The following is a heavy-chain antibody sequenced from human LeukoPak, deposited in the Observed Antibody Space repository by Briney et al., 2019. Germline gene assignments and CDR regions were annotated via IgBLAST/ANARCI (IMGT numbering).Heavy chain of an antibody. D-gene: IGHD2-15*01. Sequence: ASVKVSCKASGGTFSSYAISWVRQAPGQGLEWMGGIIPIVGTANYAQKFQGRVTITAAKSTSTAYMELSRLRSEDTAVYYCARALVYCSGGSCYSMDYWGQGTLVTVSS. J-gene: IGHJ4*02. CDR2: IIPIVGTA. CDR1: GGTFSSYA. CDR3: ARALVYCSGGSCYSMDY. V-gene: IGHV1-69*06.